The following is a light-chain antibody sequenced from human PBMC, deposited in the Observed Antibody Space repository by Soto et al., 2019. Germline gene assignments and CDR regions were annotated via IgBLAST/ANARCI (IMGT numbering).Light chain of an antibody. CDR1: QSVSSY. CDR2: SAS. Sequence: DIHMTQSPTSLSASVGDSVTISCRASQSVSSYLNWYQQQPGEAPKLLISSASTLQTGVPSRFSGSGFGTDYTLTISSLQSADFATYYCQQTFKTPHTFGQGTKVDIK. CDR3: QQTFKTPHT. J-gene: IGKJ2*01. V-gene: IGKV1-39*01.